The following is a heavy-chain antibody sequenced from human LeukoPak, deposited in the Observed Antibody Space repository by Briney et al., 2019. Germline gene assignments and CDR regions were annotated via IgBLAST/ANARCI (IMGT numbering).Heavy chain of an antibody. V-gene: IGHV4-39*01. CDR2: IYYSGNT. Sequence: KPSETLSLTCTVSGGSISSTSYYWGWVRQPPGKGLEWIGSIYYSGNTYYNPSLKSRVAISVDTSKNQFSVKLSSVTAADTAVYYCARRVVYSSGWFDYWGQGTLVTVSS. J-gene: IGHJ4*02. CDR3: ARRVVYSSGWFDY. D-gene: IGHD6-19*01. CDR1: GGSISSTSYY.